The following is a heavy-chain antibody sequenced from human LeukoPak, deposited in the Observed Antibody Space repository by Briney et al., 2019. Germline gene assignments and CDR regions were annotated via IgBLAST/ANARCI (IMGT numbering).Heavy chain of an antibody. D-gene: IGHD6-13*01. CDR2: ISYDGRNK. CDR1: RFTFSTYG. V-gene: IGHV3-30*18. Sequence: GGSLRLSCAASRFTFSTYGMHWVRQAPGKGLEWVAVISYDGRNKHYADSVKGRFTISRDNSKNTLYLQMNSLRAEDTAVYYCAKDPVAIVAPEDAFELCGQGTMVTVSS. J-gene: IGHJ3*01. CDR3: AKDPVAIVAPEDAFEL.